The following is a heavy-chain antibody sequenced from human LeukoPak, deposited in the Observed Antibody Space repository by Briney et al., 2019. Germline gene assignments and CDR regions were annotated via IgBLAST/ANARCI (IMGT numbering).Heavy chain of an antibody. Sequence: PGGSLRLSCAASGFTFSSYGMNWVRQAPGKGLEWVAVIWYDGSNKYYGDSVKGRFTISRDNSKNTLYLQMKSLRAEDTAVYYCARGGSGSWYNDYWGQGTLVTVSS. D-gene: IGHD6-13*01. CDR3: ARGGSGSWYNDY. V-gene: IGHV3-33*01. J-gene: IGHJ4*02. CDR1: GFTFSSYG. CDR2: IWYDGSNK.